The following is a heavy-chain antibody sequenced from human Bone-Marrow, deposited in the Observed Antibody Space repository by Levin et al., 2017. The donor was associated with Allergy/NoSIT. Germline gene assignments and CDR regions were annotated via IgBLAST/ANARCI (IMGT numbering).Heavy chain of an antibody. Sequence: PGGSLRLSCAASGFTFSDYYMSWIRQAPGKGLEWVSSVSSRSTYTKYADSVKGRFTISRDDAKNSLYMQMNSLRAEDTAVYFCAREWGQQLAPWGQGTLVSVST. CDR2: VSSRSTYT. CDR3: AREWGQQLAP. V-gene: IGHV3-11*05. D-gene: IGHD6-13*01. J-gene: IGHJ5*02. CDR1: GFTFSDYY.